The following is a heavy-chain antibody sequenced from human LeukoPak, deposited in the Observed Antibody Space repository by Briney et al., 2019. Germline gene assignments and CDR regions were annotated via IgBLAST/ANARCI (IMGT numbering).Heavy chain of an antibody. D-gene: IGHD1-14*01. CDR3: AKLYHNNPLNYFDY. J-gene: IGHJ4*02. CDR1: EFTFSTYA. CDR2: ITGSGGIT. Sequence: GGSLRLSCVASEFTFSTYAMGWVRQTPGKGLEWVSGITGSGGITYYADSVKGRFTISRDNSKHTLYLQVNNLRAEDTAVYYCAKLYHNNPLNYFDYWGQGTLVTVSS. V-gene: IGHV3-23*01.